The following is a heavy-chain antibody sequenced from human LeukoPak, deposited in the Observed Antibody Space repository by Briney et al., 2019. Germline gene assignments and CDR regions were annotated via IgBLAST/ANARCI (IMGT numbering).Heavy chain of an antibody. Sequence: SETLSLTCTVSGGSISSYYWSWIRQPAGKGLEWIGRIYTSGSTNYNPSLESRVTMSVDTSKNQFSLKLSSVTAADTAVYYCARDKDSSGYRDYWGQGTLVTVSS. CDR2: IYTSGST. D-gene: IGHD3-22*01. J-gene: IGHJ4*02. V-gene: IGHV4-4*07. CDR1: GGSISSYY. CDR3: ARDKDSSGYRDY.